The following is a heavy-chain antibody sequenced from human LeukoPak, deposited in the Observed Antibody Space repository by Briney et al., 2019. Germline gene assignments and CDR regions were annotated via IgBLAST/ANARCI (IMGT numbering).Heavy chain of an antibody. V-gene: IGHV1-69*04. CDR2: IIPILGIA. Sequence: SVKVSCKASGGTFSSYAISWVRQAPGQGLEWMGRIIPILGIANYAQKFQGRVTITADKSTSTAYMELSSLRSEDTAVYYCARENCSSTSCYAPWSYYYGMDIWGQGTTVTVSS. CDR3: ARENCSSTSCYAPWSYYYGMDI. J-gene: IGHJ6*02. D-gene: IGHD2-2*01. CDR1: GGTFSSYA.